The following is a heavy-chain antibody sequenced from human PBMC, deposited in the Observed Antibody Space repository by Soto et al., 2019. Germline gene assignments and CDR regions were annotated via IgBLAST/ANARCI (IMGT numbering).Heavy chain of an antibody. Sequence: QVQLVQSGAEVKKPGSSVKVSCKASGGTFSSYAISWVRQAPGQGLEWMGGIIPIFGTANYAQKFQGRVTITADESTSTAYMELSSLRSEDTAVYYCARAVSSSSWNKLGTNYFDYWGQGTLVTVSS. J-gene: IGHJ4*02. CDR3: ARAVSSSSWNKLGTNYFDY. D-gene: IGHD6-13*01. V-gene: IGHV1-69*01. CDR2: IIPIFGTA. CDR1: GGTFSSYA.